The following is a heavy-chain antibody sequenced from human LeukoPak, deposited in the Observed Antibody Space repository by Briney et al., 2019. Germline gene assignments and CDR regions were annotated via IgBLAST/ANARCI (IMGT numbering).Heavy chain of an antibody. CDR3: VRSQSAATYDA. CDR2: IWHDGGTT. CDR1: GFTFRSYG. D-gene: IGHD3-16*01. J-gene: IGHJ5*02. Sequence: PGRSLRLSCAASGFTFRSYGMQWVRQAPGKGLEWVGIIWHDGGTTYYGDSVRGRFTISRDNSKNTLDLQMSSLRDGDTAVYFCVRSQSAATYDAWGQGTLVTVSS. V-gene: IGHV3-33*01.